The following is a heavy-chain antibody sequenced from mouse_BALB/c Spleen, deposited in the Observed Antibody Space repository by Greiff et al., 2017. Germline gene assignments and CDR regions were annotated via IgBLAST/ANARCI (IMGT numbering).Heavy chain of an antibody. CDR3: ARFHLGFDY. CDR1: GYAFSSYW. J-gene: IGHJ2*01. Sequence: VKLMESGAELVRPGSSVKISCKASGYAFSSYWMNWVKQRPGQGLEWIGQIYPGDGDTNYNGKFKGKATLTADKSSSTAYMQLSSLTSEDSAVYFCARFHLGFDYWGQGTTLTVSS. V-gene: IGHV1-80*01. CDR2: IYPGDGDT. D-gene: IGHD3-1*01.